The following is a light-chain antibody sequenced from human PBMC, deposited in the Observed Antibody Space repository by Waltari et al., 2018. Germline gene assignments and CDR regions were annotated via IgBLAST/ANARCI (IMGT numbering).Light chain of an antibody. CDR1: QDISHY. J-gene: IGKJ2*01. CDR3: QHFDNLLFT. V-gene: IGKV1-33*01. Sequence: DIQVTQSPSSLSASVGDRFTITCQANQDISHYLNWYQQRPGKAPKVLIYDATLLKIGVPSRFSGSGSGTDFTFAITSLQPEDAATYYCQHFDNLLFTFGQGTKLEI. CDR2: DAT.